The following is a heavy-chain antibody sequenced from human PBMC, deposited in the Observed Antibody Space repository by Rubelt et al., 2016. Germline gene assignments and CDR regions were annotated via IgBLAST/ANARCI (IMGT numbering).Heavy chain of an antibody. V-gene: IGHV1-8*02. CDR2: MNPNSGNT. CDR3: ARGRAVKLADSGGNDY. J-gene: IGHJ4*02. Sequence: QVQLVQSGAEVKKPGASVKVSCKASGYTFTSYAMHWVRQAPGQRLEWMGWMNPNSGNTGYAQKFQGRVTMTRNTSISTAYMERSSLRSEDTAVYYCARGRAVKLADSGGNDYWGQGTLVTVSS. CDR1: GYTFTSYA. D-gene: IGHD4-23*01.